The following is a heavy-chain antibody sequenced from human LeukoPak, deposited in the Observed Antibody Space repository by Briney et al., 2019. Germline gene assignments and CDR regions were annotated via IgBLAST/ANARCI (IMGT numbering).Heavy chain of an antibody. CDR3: ARSGLAGTLRDIYFWYMDV. CDR2: INPNSGGT. D-gene: IGHD1-1*01. CDR1: GYTFTGYY. Sequence: ASVTVSFKSSGYTFTGYYMHWVRQAPGQGLEWMGWINPNSGGTNYAQKFQGRVTMTRDTSISTAYMELSRLTYDDTAVYYCARSGLAGTLRDIYFWYMDVWGKGTTVTVSS. V-gene: IGHV1-2*02. J-gene: IGHJ6*03.